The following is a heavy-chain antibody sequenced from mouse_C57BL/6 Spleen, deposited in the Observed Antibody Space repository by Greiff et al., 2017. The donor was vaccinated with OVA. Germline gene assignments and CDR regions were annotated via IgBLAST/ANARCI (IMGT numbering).Heavy chain of an antibody. CDR1: GFTFSNYW. V-gene: IGHV6-3*01. J-gene: IGHJ3*02. CDR3: TIYGY. CDR2: IRLKSDNYAT. Sequence: DVKLQESGGGLVQPGGSMKLSCVASGFTFSNYWMNWVRQSPEKGLEWVAQIRLKSDNYATHYAESVKGRFTISRDDSKSSVYPQMNNLRAEDTGIYYCTIYGYWGQGTLVTVSA.